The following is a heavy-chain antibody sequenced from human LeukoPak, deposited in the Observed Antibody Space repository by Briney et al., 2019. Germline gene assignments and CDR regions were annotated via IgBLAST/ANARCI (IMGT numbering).Heavy chain of an antibody. CDR1: RFTFSDFW. V-gene: IGHV3-74*01. Sequence: GGSLRLSCTASRFTFSDFWMHWVRRAPGKGLVWVSRIKSDGSVTGYADSVKGRFTISRDNAKNTVFLQMNSLRAEDTAVYYCARDWIDRGTFDPWGQGTLVTVSS. D-gene: IGHD2-2*03. CDR2: IKSDGSVT. J-gene: IGHJ5*02. CDR3: ARDWIDRGTFDP.